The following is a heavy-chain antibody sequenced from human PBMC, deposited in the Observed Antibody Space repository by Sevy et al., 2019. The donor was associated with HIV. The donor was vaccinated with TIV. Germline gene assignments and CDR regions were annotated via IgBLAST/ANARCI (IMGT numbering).Heavy chain of an antibody. CDR3: ARQRNAIVATIISSVFYYYGMDV. Sequence: PSETLSLTCTVSGGSISSSSYYWGWIRQPPGKGLEWIGSIYYSGSTYYNPSLKSRVTISVDTSKNQFSLKLSSVTAADTAVYYCARQRNAIVATIISSVFYYYGMDVWGQGTTVTVSS. D-gene: IGHD5-12*01. CDR1: GGSISSSSYY. J-gene: IGHJ6*02. V-gene: IGHV4-39*01. CDR2: IYYSGST.